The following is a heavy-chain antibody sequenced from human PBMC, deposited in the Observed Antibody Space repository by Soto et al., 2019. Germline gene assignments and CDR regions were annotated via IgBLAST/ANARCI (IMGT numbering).Heavy chain of an antibody. CDR2: MNPNNGYT. Sequence: QVQLVQSGAEVKKPGASVKVSCKASGYTFISYDINWVRQATGQGLEWMGWMNPNNGYTAYAQKFQGRVTMTRRTSISTAYMELSSLRSEDTAVYYCATTYYYDGSGPAGSDPFDIWGQGTMVTVSS. J-gene: IGHJ3*02. CDR1: GYTFISYD. D-gene: IGHD3-22*01. CDR3: ATTYYYDGSGPAGSDPFDI. V-gene: IGHV1-8*01.